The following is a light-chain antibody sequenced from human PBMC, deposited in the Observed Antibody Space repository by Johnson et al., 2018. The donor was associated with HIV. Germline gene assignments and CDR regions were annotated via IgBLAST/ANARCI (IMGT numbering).Light chain of an antibody. Sequence: QSVLTQPPSVSAAPGQKVTISCSGSSSNIGNNYVSWYQQLPGTAPKLLIFENNKRPSGIPDRFSGSKSGTSATLGITGLQTGDEDDYYCGTWASSLSADYVFGTGTKVTVL. CDR3: GTWASSLSADYV. V-gene: IGLV1-51*02. CDR1: SSNIGNNY. J-gene: IGLJ1*01. CDR2: ENN.